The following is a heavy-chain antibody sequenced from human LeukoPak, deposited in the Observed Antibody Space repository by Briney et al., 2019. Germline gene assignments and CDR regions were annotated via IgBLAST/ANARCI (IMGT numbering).Heavy chain of an antibody. Sequence: GGSLRLFCAASGFPFKSYAMSWVRQAPGKGLEWISYISSGVTTEYYADSVKGRFTISREDARDSLYLQMESLRAGDTAVYYCARFNLGWLDPWGQGALVTVSS. CDR1: GFPFKSYA. CDR3: ARFNLGWLDP. J-gene: IGHJ5*02. V-gene: IGHV3-48*01. CDR2: ISSGVTTE. D-gene: IGHD1-20*01.